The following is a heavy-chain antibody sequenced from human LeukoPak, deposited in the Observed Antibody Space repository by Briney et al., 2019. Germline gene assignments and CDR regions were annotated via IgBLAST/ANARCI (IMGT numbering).Heavy chain of an antibody. CDR2: IYYSGST. Sequence: SETLSLTCTVSGGSISSSSYYWGWIRQPPGKGLEWIGSIYYSGSTYYNPSLKSRVTISVDRSKNQFSLKLSSVTAADTAVYYCARVHDDYGDYVNAFDIWGQGTMVTVSS. CDR3: ARVHDDYGDYVNAFDI. CDR1: GGSISSSSYY. D-gene: IGHD4-17*01. V-gene: IGHV4-39*07. J-gene: IGHJ3*02.